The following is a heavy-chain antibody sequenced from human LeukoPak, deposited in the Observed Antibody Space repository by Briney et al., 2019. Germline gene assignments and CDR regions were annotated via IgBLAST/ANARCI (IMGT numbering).Heavy chain of an antibody. J-gene: IGHJ4*02. D-gene: IGHD1-26*01. Sequence: PGGSLRLSCAASGFTFSSYSMNWVRQAPGKGLEWVSSISSSSSYIYYADSVKGRFTISRDNAKNSLYLQMNSLRAEDTAVYYYARVSASYYRGYFDYWGQGTLVTVSS. CDR1: GFTFSSYS. CDR2: ISSSSSYI. CDR3: ARVSASYYRGYFDY. V-gene: IGHV3-21*01.